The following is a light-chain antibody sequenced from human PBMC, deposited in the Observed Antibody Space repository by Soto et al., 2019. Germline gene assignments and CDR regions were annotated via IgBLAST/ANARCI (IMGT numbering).Light chain of an antibody. V-gene: IGKV1-9*01. J-gene: IGKJ4*01. CDR1: QAISDY. Sequence: DIQLTQSPSFLSASVGDRVTITCRASQAISDYLAWYQQRPGQAPKLLIYAASTLQSGVPSRVSGSGSGTAITLTISSLQTDDFASYSWQHHNSYPLTFGRGTKVEIK. CDR3: QHHNSYPLT. CDR2: AAS.